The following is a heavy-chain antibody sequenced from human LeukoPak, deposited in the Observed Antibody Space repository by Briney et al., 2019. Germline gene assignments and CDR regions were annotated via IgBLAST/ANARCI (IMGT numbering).Heavy chain of an antibody. V-gene: IGHV4-34*01. CDR3: ARGRDSSGWSDWFDP. J-gene: IGHJ5*02. CDR2: INHSGST. CDR1: GRYFSGYY. D-gene: IGHD6-19*01. Sequence: PSETLSLTCAVEGRYFSGYYWSWIRQPPGKGLEWMGEINHSGSTNYNPSLKSRVTISVDMSKNQFSLKPSSVTAADTAVYYCARGRDSSGWSDWFDPWGQGTLVTVSS.